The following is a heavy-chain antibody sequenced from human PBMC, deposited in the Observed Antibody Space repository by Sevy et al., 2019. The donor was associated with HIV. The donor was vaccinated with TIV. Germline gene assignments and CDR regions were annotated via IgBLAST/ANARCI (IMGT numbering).Heavy chain of an antibody. CDR2: IYYNGRT. Sequence: SETLSLTCTVSGDSISGYYWSWIRQSPGKGLQWIGCIYYNGRTNYDPSLKSRVTISADTSKNQFSLKLSSVTAADTAIYYCARAAADYYYAMDVWGQGTTVTVSS. CDR1: GDSISGYY. CDR3: ARAAADYYYAMDV. J-gene: IGHJ6*02. V-gene: IGHV4-59*01.